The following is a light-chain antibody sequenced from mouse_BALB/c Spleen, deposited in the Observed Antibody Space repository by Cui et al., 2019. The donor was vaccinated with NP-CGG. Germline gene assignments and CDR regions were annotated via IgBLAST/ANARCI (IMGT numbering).Light chain of an antibody. J-gene: IGLJ1*01. CDR2: GTN. Sequence: AVLVPPSAPTTSPGETVTLTCRSSTGAITTSNYANWVQEKPDHLFTGLIGGTNNRAPGVPARFSGSLIGDKAALTITGAQTEDEAIYFCALWYSNHWVFGGGTKLTVL. CDR3: ALWYSNHWV. V-gene: IGLV1*01. CDR1: TGAITTSNY.